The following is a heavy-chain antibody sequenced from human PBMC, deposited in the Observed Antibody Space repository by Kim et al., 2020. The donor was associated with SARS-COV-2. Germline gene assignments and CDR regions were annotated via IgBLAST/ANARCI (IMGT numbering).Heavy chain of an antibody. D-gene: IGHD3-10*01. V-gene: IGHV4-34*01. J-gene: IGHJ5*02. Sequence: SETLSLTCAVYGGSFSGYYWSWIRQPPGKGLEWIGEINHSGSTNYNPSLKSRVTISVDTSKNQFYLKLSSVTAADTAVYYCARGGGSGSYVPISRFDPWGQGTLVTVSS. CDR2: INHSGST. CDR3: ARGGGSGSYVPISRFDP. CDR1: GGSFSGYY.